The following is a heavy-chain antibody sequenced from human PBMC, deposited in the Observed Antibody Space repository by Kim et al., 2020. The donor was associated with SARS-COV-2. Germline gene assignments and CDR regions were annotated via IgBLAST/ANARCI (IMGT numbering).Heavy chain of an antibody. CDR2: ISSSSSYI. D-gene: IGHD6-19*01. V-gene: IGHV3-21*01. CDR3: ARDRSFSSERPESYYYYGMDV. J-gene: IGHJ6*02. CDR1: GFTFSSYS. Sequence: GGSLRLSCAASGFTFSSYSMNWVRQAPGKGLEWVSSISSSSSYIYYADSVKGRFTISRDNAKNSLYLQMNSLRAEDTAVYYCARDRSFSSERPESYYYYGMDVWGQGTTVTFSS.